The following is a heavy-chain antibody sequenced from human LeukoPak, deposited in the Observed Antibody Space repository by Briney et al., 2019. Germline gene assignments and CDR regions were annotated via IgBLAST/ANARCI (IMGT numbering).Heavy chain of an antibody. CDR1: GGSISSYH. J-gene: IGHJ6*03. Sequence: PSETLSLTCTVSGGSISSYHWIWIRQPPGHGLEWLVYIYYSGSTNYNPSLKSRVTISVDTSKNQFSLKPSSVTAADTAVYYCARVAVGKQLAPTYYYYMDVWGKGTTVTVSS. CDR2: IYYSGST. CDR3: ARVAVGKQLAPTYYYYMDV. D-gene: IGHD6-19*01. V-gene: IGHV4-59*01.